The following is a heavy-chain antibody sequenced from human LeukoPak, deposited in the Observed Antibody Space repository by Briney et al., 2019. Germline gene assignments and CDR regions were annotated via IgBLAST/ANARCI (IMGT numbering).Heavy chain of an antibody. CDR2: INPSSGGT. CDR3: ARGYCSGGSCYSVENWFDP. V-gene: IGHV1-2*06. Sequence: GASVKVSCKASGYTFTKYYMFWLRQAPGQGLEWMGRINPSSGGTDYAQKFQGRVTMTRDTSISTAYMELSRLRSDDTAMYYCARGYCSGGSCYSVENWFDPWGQGTLVTVSS. CDR1: GYTFTKYY. J-gene: IGHJ5*02. D-gene: IGHD2-15*01.